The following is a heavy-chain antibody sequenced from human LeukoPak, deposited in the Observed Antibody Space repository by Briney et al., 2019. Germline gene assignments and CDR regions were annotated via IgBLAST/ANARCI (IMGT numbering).Heavy chain of an antibody. CDR2: MYYSGST. D-gene: IGHD1-14*01. Sequence: SETLSLTCTVSGGSISSSSYYWGWIRQPPGKGLEWIGSMYYSGSTYYNPSLKSRVTISVDTSKNQFSLKLSSVTAADTAVYYCARSYNGYLSYFDYWGQGTLVTVSS. J-gene: IGHJ4*02. CDR3: ARSYNGYLSYFDY. CDR1: GGSISSSSYY. V-gene: IGHV4-39*01.